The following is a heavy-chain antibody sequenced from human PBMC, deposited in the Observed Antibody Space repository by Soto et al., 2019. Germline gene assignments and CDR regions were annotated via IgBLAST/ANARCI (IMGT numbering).Heavy chain of an antibody. CDR3: ARDPHEFWTSYWFDP. CDR1: GYTFNTYG. J-gene: IGHJ5*02. V-gene: IGHV1-18*01. CDR2: ISAYDGKT. Sequence: ASVKVSCKTSGYTFNTYGINWVRQAPGQGLELMGWISAYDGKTTYAEKFQGRVTLTTXXXXXXAXMXLXXXXSDXTAIYYCARDPHEFWTSYWFDPWGQGTPVTVSS. D-gene: IGHD3-3*01.